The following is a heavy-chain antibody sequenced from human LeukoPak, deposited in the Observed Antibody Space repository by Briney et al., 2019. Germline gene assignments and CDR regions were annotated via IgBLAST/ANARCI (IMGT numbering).Heavy chain of an antibody. Sequence: PSETLSLTCTVSGYSISSGYYWGWIRQPPGKGLEWIASIYHSGGTYNNPSLKSRVTISVDTSKNQFSLKLSSVTAADTAVYYCARDGRIRFPITNWFDPWGQGTLVTVSS. V-gene: IGHV4-38-2*02. CDR1: GYSISSGYY. D-gene: IGHD3-3*01. CDR3: ARDGRIRFPITNWFDP. J-gene: IGHJ5*02. CDR2: IYHSGGT.